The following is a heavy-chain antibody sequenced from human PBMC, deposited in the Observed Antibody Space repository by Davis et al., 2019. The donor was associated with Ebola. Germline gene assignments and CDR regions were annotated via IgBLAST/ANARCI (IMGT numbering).Heavy chain of an antibody. D-gene: IGHD2-15*01. Sequence: GESLKISCAASGFTFSSYGMHWVRQAPGKGLEWVAVISYDGSNKYYADSVKGRFTISRDNSKNTLYLQMNSLRAEDTAVYYCARDKPVAATGGVFDYWGQGTLVTVSS. V-gene: IGHV3-30*03. CDR3: ARDKPVAATGGVFDY. J-gene: IGHJ4*02. CDR2: ISYDGSNK. CDR1: GFTFSSYG.